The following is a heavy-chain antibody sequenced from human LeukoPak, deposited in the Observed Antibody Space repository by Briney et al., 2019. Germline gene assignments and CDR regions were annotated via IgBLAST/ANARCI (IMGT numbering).Heavy chain of an antibody. D-gene: IGHD1-1*01. CDR3: AKGQELDDGVFDS. CDR2: ISGGGGTT. Sequence: GGSLRLSCAASGFTFTNYVMSWVRQAPGKGLEWVSSISGGGGTTYYADSVKGRFAISRDNSKDTLYLQMNSLRAEDTAVYYCAKGQELDDGVFDSWGQGTLVTVSS. CDR1: GFTFTNYV. V-gene: IGHV3-23*01. J-gene: IGHJ4*02.